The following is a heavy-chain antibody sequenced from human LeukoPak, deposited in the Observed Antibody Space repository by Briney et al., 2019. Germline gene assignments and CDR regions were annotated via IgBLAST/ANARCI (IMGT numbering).Heavy chain of an antibody. V-gene: IGHV1-46*01. Sequence: ASVKVSCKASGYTFTSNYIHWVRQAPGQGLEWMGMIYPRDGSTSYAQKFQGRVTVTRDTSTGTVHMELSGLRSEDTAVYYCARDQEGFDYWGQGILVTVSS. J-gene: IGHJ4*02. CDR2: IYPRDGST. CDR3: ARDQEGFDY. CDR1: GYTFTSNY.